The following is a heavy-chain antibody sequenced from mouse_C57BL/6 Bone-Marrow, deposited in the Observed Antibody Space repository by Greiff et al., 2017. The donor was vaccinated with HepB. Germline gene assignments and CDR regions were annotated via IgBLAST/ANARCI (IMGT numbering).Heavy chain of an antibody. D-gene: IGHD2-2*01. CDR2: ISNGGGST. CDR1: GFTFSDYY. CDR3: ARQGGYGYDEGHYYAMDY. J-gene: IGHJ4*01. Sequence: EVHLVESGGGLVQPGGSLKLSCAASGFTFSDYYMYWVRQTPEKRLEWVAYISNGGGSTYYPDTVKGRFTISRNKAKNTLYLQMSRQKSEDTAMYYCARQGGYGYDEGHYYAMDYWGQGTSVTVSS. V-gene: IGHV5-12*01.